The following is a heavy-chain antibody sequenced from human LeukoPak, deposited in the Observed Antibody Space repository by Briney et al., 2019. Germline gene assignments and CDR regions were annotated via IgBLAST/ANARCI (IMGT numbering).Heavy chain of an antibody. V-gene: IGHV4-59*01. J-gene: IGHJ4*02. Sequence: SETLSLTCTVSGVSISSYFWSWIRQPPGKGLEGIGYIYSSGSTNYNPSLKSRVTISVDTSKNQFSLHLSSVTAADTAMYYCARGRGATVITIIDYWGQGTLVTVSS. CDR3: ARGRGATVITIIDY. D-gene: IGHD5-12*01. CDR2: IYSSGST. CDR1: GVSISSYF.